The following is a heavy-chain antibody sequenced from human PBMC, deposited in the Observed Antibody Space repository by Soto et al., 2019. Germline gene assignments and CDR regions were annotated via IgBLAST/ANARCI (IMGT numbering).Heavy chain of an antibody. V-gene: IGHV4-31*03. D-gene: IGHD3-3*01. J-gene: IGHJ6*03. CDR3: ARRTIFGVVSYYYYYYMDV. Sequence: SVTKCLTCTVSGGTIIGGGCYWSWIRKHPGKGLEWIGYIYYSGSTYYNPSLKSRVTISVDTSKNQFSLKLSSVTAADTAVYYCARRTIFGVVSYYYYYYMDVWGKGTTVTVSS. CDR2: IYYSGST. CDR1: GGTIIGGGCY.